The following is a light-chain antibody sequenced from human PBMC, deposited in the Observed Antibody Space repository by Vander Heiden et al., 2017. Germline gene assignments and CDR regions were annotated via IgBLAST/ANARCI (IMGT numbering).Light chain of an antibody. CDR1: QCVTNS. J-gene: IGKJ3*01. CDR2: DAS. CDR3: QQYHSLPPT. V-gene: IGKV1-33*01. Sequence: TQSPSSLSATVGDRVTITCQASQCVTNSLNWYRQKPGKAPELLIYDASTLSTGVPSSFSGSGSGTFFTFTITSLQPEDFATYYCQQYHSLPPTFGPGTRVDIK.